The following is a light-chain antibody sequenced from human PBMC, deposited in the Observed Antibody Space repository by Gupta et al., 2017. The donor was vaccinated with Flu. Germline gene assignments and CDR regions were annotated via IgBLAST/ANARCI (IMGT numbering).Light chain of an antibody. CDR3: QQYNSYPYT. CDR1: QSVGDW. J-gene: IGKJ2*01. V-gene: IGKV1-5*03. CDR2: KAS. Sequence: DVQMTQSPSTLSASVGDRVTITCRASQSVGDWLAWYHQKPGKAPKLLIQKASTPESGVPSRFSGSGSGTDFTLTISSLQPEDSGSYFCQQYNSYPYTFGLETRLEIK.